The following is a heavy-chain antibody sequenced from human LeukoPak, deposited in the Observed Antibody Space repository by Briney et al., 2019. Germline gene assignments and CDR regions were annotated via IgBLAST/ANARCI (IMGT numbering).Heavy chain of an antibody. Sequence: GGSLRLSCAASGFTFSSYAMSWVRQAPGKGLEWVSAIYSGGTTYYADSVKGRFTTSRDNSKNTLYLQMNSLRAEDTAVYYCARVKRTDSSGYLNYFDYWGQGTLVTVSS. CDR2: IYSGGTT. CDR3: ARVKRTDSSGYLNYFDY. V-gene: IGHV3-53*01. D-gene: IGHD3-22*01. J-gene: IGHJ4*02. CDR1: GFTFSSYA.